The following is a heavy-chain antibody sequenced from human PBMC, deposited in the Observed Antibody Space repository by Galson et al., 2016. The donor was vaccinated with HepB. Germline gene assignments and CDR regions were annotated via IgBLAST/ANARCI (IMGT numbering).Heavy chain of an antibody. CDR3: ARDLLGYSYGRYFYY. D-gene: IGHD5-18*01. V-gene: IGHV3-11*01. Sequence: SLRLSCAASGFTFSNYYMSWVRQALGKGLEWVAYISSSGTTAYYEDSVKGRFTISRDNAKNSVYLHMSSLRAEDTAVYYCARDLLGYSYGRYFYYFGQGTLVTVSS. J-gene: IGHJ4*02. CDR1: GFTFSNYY. CDR2: ISSSGTTA.